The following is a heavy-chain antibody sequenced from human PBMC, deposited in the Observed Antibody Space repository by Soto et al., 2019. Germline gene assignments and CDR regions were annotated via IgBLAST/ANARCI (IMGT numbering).Heavy chain of an antibody. CDR2: ISYDGSNK. J-gene: IGHJ4*02. D-gene: IGHD6-13*01. Sequence: QVQLVESGGGVVQPGRSLRLYCAASGFTFSSYAMHWVRQAPGKGLGWVAVISYDGSNKYYADSVKGRFTISRDNSKNTLYLQMNSLRAEDTAVYYCARDSIAAAGSGDYWGQGTLVTVSS. CDR1: GFTFSSYA. CDR3: ARDSIAAAGSGDY. V-gene: IGHV3-30-3*01.